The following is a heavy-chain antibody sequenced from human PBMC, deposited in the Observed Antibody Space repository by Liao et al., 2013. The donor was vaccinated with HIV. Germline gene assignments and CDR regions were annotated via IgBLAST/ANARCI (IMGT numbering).Heavy chain of an antibody. J-gene: IGHJ6*01. CDR3: ARAGKDSSGYYSHYYSMEV. V-gene: IGHV4-34*01. D-gene: IGHD3-22*01. CDR1: GGSFTGYY. CDR2: INHSGRT. Sequence: QVQLQQWGAGLLKPSETLSLTCAVYGGSFTGYYWSWIRQPPREGAWSGLGTINHSGRTDFNPSLKSRVTMSVDTSKNQFSLKLSSMTAADTAVYYCARAGKDSSGYYSHYYSMEVWAKGTTVTVS.